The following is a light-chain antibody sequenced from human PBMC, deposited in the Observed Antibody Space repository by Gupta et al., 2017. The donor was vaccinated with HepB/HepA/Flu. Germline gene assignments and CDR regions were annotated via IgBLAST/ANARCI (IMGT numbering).Light chain of an antibody. V-gene: IGLV2-14*03. CDR1: SSDVGSYKY. J-gene: IGLJ1*01. CDR2: DDN. CDR3: TSSTSSSTLYG. Sequence: SALPQPASVSGSPGPSITIPCTGTSSDVGSYKYVFWHQQHPGKAPKLMIYDDNNRPSGVANRFSGSKSGNTASLTISGLQAEDEADYYCTSSTSSSTLYGFGTGTKVTVL.